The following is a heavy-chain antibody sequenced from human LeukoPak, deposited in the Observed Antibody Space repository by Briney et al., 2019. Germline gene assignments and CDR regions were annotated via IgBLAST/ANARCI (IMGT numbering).Heavy chain of an antibody. D-gene: IGHD3-10*01. CDR1: GFTSDDYA. J-gene: IGHJ5*02. V-gene: IGHV3-9*02. Sequence: GRSLRLSCAASGFTSDDYALHWVRQAPGKGLEWVSSITWNSVTIAYADSVKGRFTISRDNAKNSLYLQMNSLRAEDTALYYCAKAELWFGELLFDPWGQGTLVNVSS. CDR2: ITWNSVTI. CDR3: AKAELWFGELLFDP.